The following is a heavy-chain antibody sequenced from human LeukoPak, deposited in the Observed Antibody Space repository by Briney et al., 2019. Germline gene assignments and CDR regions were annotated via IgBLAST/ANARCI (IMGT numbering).Heavy chain of an antibody. J-gene: IGHJ6*03. CDR2: ISAYNGNT. V-gene: IGHV1-18*01. CDR1: GYTFVTYG. Sequence: ASVKVSCKASGYTFVTYGISWVRQAPGQGLEWMGWISAYNGNTNYAQKFQGRVTMTTDTSTSTAYMELRSLRSDDTAVYYCARAYGSGSYHKGHYYYYYYMDVWGTGTTVTISS. CDR3: ARAYGSGSYHKGHYYYYYYMDV. D-gene: IGHD3-10*01.